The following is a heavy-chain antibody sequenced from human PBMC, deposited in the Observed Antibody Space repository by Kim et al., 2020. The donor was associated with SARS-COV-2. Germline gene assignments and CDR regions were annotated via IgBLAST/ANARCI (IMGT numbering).Heavy chain of an antibody. Sequence: GYAQKSQGRVTMTRNTSISTAYMGLSSLRSEDTAVYYCARGQSKPSHFDYWGQGTLVTVSS. D-gene: IGHD6-6*01. CDR3: ARGQSKPSHFDY. V-gene: IGHV1-8*01. J-gene: IGHJ4*02.